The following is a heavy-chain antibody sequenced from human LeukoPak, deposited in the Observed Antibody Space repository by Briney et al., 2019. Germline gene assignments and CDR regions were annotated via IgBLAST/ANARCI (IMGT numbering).Heavy chain of an antibody. CDR1: GYMFRSYG. Sequence: ASVKVSCKASGYMFRSYGITWVRQAPGQGLEWMGWISAYNGNTNYAQKLQGRVTMTTDTSTSTAYMELRSLRSDDTAVYYCARGARELLRFGGGAWFDPWGQGTLVTVSS. D-gene: IGHD1-26*01. V-gene: IGHV1-18*01. CDR3: ARGARELLRFGGGAWFDP. CDR2: ISAYNGNT. J-gene: IGHJ5*02.